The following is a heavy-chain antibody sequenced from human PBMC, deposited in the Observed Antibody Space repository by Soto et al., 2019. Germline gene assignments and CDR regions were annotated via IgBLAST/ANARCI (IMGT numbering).Heavy chain of an antibody. D-gene: IGHD2-15*01. CDR2: VHYTAST. CDR3: ARATPGYPGRAFQI. V-gene: IGHV4-39*02. CDR1: EGSINWGPDY. Sequence: PSETLSLTCTVSEGSINWGPDYWGWLRQPPGKEPQWIASVHYTASTTYYNPSLKSRVTISVDTSKNQFSLNLRSVTAADTAIYYCARATPGYPGRAFQIWGQGKMVTVSS. J-gene: IGHJ3*02.